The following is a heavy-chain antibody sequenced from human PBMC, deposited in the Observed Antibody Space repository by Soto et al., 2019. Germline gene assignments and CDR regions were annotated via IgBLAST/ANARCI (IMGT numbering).Heavy chain of an antibody. J-gene: IGHJ4*02. CDR3: AKSGPYFFEY. CDR1: GFTFSSYA. CDR2: SGSGGYT. Sequence: LRLSCAASGFTFSSYAMSWVRQAPGKGLEWVSTSGSGGYTYYADSVKGQFTISRDYSRSTLYLQMNSLRAEDTAVYYCAKSGPYFFEYWGQGTLVTVSS. V-gene: IGHV3-23*01.